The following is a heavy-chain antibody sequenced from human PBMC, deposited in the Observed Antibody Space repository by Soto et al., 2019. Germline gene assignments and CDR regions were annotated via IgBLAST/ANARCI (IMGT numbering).Heavy chain of an antibody. J-gene: IGHJ4*02. CDR3: SKPSGLATAGSAFDY. V-gene: IGHV3-23*01. Sequence: GSLRLSCAASGFTFINYAMSWVRQASGKGLEWVSTRSGSVCITFYADSVKGRFTIARDKSRNTLFLQMNILRAGDTAVYYCSKPSGLATAGSAFDYWGQGTLVTVSS. D-gene: IGHD6-13*01. CDR2: RSGSVCIT. CDR1: GFTFINYA.